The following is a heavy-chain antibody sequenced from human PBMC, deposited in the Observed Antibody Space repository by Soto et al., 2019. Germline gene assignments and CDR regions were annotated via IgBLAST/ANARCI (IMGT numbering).Heavy chain of an antibody. CDR2: IDPSDSYT. Sequence: GESLKISCKGSGYSFTSYWISCVRQMHGKGLEWMGRIDPSDSYTNYSPSFQGHVTISADKSISTAYLQWSSLKASDTAMYYCARHVAGAPGYYYGMDVWGQGTTVTVSS. CDR3: ARHVAGAPGYYYGMDV. J-gene: IGHJ6*02. CDR1: GYSFTSYW. V-gene: IGHV5-10-1*01. D-gene: IGHD1-26*01.